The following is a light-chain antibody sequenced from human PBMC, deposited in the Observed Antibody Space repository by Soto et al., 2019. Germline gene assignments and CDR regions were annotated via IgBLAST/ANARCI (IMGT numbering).Light chain of an antibody. CDR2: DAS. V-gene: IGKV3-11*01. J-gene: IGKJ5*01. CDR1: QSVSSSY. Sequence: EIVLTQSPGTLSLSPGERATLSCSAIQSVSSSYLAWYQQKPGQAPRLLIYDASNRATGIPARFSGSGSGTDFTLTISSLEPEDFAVYYCQQRSNWPPITFGQGTRLEIK. CDR3: QQRSNWPPIT.